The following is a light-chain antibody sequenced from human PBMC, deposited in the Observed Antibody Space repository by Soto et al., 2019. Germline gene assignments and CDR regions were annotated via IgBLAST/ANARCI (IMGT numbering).Light chain of an antibody. V-gene: IGLV2-14*01. J-gene: IGLJ2*01. CDR1: SSDIGGYNY. CDR2: GVS. Sequence: QSALTQPASVSGSPGQSITISCTGTSSDIGGYNYVSWYQQYPGKAPKLIIFGVSDRPSGVSNLFSGSKSGTTASLTISGLQAEDEADYYCSSYKTSSTVVVFGGGTQLTVL. CDR3: SSYKTSSTVVV.